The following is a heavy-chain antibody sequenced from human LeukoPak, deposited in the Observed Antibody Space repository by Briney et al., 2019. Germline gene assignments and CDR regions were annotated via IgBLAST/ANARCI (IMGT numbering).Heavy chain of an antibody. CDR1: GFTFSDYW. CDR2: ISYDGGGT. Sequence: GGPLRLSCAASGFTFSDYWMHWVRQSPGKGLVWVSRISYDGGGTNYAESVEGRFTISRDNAKNTLYLQMNSLRVEDTAVYYCVRNLVRGVVYFDSWGQGALVTVSS. V-gene: IGHV3-74*01. J-gene: IGHJ4*02. CDR3: VRNLVRGVVYFDS. D-gene: IGHD3-10*01.